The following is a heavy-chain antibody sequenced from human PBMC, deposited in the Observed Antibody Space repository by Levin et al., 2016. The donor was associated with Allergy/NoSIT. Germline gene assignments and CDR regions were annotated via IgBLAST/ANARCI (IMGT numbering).Heavy chain of an antibody. D-gene: IGHD6-19*01. CDR2: ISSDGTYK. Sequence: GGSLRLSCAASGFTFTNYPMHWVRQAPGKGLEWVAVISSDGTYKYYADSVKGRFTISRDNSKNRLYLQMNSLKIEDAALYYCARPGDSSGHQSDYFDDWGQGILVTVSS. CDR1: GFTFTNYP. CDR3: ARPGDSSGHQSDYFDD. J-gene: IGHJ4*02. V-gene: IGHV3-30-3*01.